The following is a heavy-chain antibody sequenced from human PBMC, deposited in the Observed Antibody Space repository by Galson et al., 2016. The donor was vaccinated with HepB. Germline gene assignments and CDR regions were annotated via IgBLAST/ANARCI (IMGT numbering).Heavy chain of an antibody. Sequence: SLRLSCAASDFTFSTYAMNWVRQAPGKGLEWVAAILYDGEYYADSAMGRLTTSRDNSKNTLYLQMNSLRAGDTAVYYCARGSAPITDYYLDYWGQGTLVTVSS. CDR2: ILYDGE. V-gene: IGHV3-30*04. D-gene: IGHD1-14*01. CDR1: DFTFSTYA. CDR3: ARGSAPITDYYLDY. J-gene: IGHJ4*02.